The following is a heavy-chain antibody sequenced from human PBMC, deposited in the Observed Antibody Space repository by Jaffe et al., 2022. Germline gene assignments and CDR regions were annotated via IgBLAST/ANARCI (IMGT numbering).Heavy chain of an antibody. D-gene: IGHD3-10*01. Sequence: QVQLVQSGAEVKKPGASVKVSCKASGYTFTSYDINWVRQATGQGLEWMGWMNPNSGNTGYAQKFQGRVTMTRNTSISTAYMELSSLRSEDTAVYYCARALMVQGVITPYYFDYWGQGTLVTVSS. CDR1: GYTFTSYD. CDR3: ARALMVQGVITPYYFDY. CDR2: MNPNSGNT. J-gene: IGHJ4*02. V-gene: IGHV1-8*01.